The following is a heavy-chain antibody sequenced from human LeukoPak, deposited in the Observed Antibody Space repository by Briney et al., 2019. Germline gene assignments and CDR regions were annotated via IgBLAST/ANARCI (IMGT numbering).Heavy chain of an antibody. D-gene: IGHD2-2*01. CDR2: IYYSGST. J-gene: IGHJ4*02. CDR1: GGSISSGDYY. Sequence: NPSETLSLTCAVSGGSISSGDYYWSWIRQPPGKGLEWIGYIYYSGSTYYNPSLKSRVTISVDTSKNQFSLKLSSVTAADTAVYYCARSFSTCFDYWGQGTLVTVSS. CDR3: ARSFSTCFDY. V-gene: IGHV4-30-4*01.